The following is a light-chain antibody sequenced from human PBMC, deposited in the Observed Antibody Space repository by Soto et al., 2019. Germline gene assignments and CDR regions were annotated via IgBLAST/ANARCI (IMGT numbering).Light chain of an antibody. V-gene: IGLV1-40*01. CDR3: QSYDDSLSAYVV. CDR2: GNN. J-gene: IGLJ2*01. Sequence: QSVLTQPPSVSGAPGQRVTISCTGSSSNIGAGYDVHWYQQLPGTAPKLLIFGNNNRPSGVPDRFSGSKSGTSASLAITGLQAEDEADYYCQSYDDSLSAYVVFGEGTKLTVL. CDR1: SSNIGAGYD.